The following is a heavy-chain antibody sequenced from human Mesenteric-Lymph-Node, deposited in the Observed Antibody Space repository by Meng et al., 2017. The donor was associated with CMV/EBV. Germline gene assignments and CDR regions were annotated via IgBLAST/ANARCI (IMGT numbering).Heavy chain of an antibody. V-gene: IGHV4-61*01. D-gene: IGHD3-3*01. J-gene: IGHJ4*02. CDR3: AREKFTIFGVVILPHGGFDY. Sequence: GSLRLSCTVSGDSVSSGTYYWSWIRQPPGKGLEWIGYIYFTGGTNYNPSLKSRVTISVDTSKNQFSLKLSSVTAADTAVYYCAREKFTIFGVVILPHGGFDYWGQGTLVTVSS. CDR2: IYFTGGT. CDR1: GDSVSSGTYY.